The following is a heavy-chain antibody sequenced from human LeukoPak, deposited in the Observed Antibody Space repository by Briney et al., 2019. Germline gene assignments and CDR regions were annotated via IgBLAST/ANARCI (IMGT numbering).Heavy chain of an antibody. V-gene: IGHV3-7*01. CDR3: ARYGILTGALHNYYYGMDV. Sequence: GGSLRLSCAVSGFTFSGYWMSWVRQAPGKGLEWVANIKQDGGEKYYVDSVKGRFTISRDNAKNSLYLQMNSLRAEDTAVYYCARYGILTGALHNYYYGMDVWGQGTTVTVSS. CDR1: GFTFSGYW. J-gene: IGHJ6*02. D-gene: IGHD3-9*01. CDR2: IKQDGGEK.